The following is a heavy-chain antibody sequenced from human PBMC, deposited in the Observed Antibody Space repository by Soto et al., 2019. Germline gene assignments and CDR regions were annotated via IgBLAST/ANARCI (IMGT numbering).Heavy chain of an antibody. Sequence: PSETLSLTCAVYGGSFSDYYWSWIRQSPEKGLEWIGEIDHSGSTNYNPSLKSRVTISVDTSKNQFSLKLSSVTDVDTAVYYCARGRMTVVITPYYFDCWGQGTLVTVS. CDR1: GGSFSDYY. V-gene: IGHV4-34*01. J-gene: IGHJ4*02. CDR2: IDHSGST. CDR3: ARGRMTVVITPYYFDC. D-gene: IGHD3-22*01.